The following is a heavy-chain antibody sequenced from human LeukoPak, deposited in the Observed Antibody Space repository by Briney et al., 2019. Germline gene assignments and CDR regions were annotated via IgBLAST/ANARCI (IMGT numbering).Heavy chain of an antibody. Sequence: PSETLSLTCTVSGGSISSYYWSWIRQPPGKGLEWIGYIHYSGSTNYNPSLKSRVTISVDTSKNQFSLKLSSVTAADTAVYYCARDGTTDGIFDYWGQGTLVTVSS. CDR1: GGSISSYY. CDR2: IHYSGST. V-gene: IGHV4-59*01. J-gene: IGHJ4*02. D-gene: IGHD1-7*01. CDR3: ARDGTTDGIFDY.